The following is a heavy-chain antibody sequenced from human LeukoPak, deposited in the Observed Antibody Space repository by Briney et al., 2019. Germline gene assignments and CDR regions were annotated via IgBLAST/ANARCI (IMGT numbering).Heavy chain of an antibody. CDR3: ARPISIYDSSGYYPLDY. D-gene: IGHD3-22*01. CDR2: MNPNSGNT. V-gene: IGHV1-8*02. J-gene: IGHJ4*02. CDR1: GYTFTGYY. Sequence: GASVKVSCKASGYTFTGYYMHWVRQATGQGLEWMGWMNPNSGNTGYAQKFQGRVTMTRATSISTAYMELSSLGSEDTAVYYCARPISIYDSSGYYPLDYWGQGTLVTVSS.